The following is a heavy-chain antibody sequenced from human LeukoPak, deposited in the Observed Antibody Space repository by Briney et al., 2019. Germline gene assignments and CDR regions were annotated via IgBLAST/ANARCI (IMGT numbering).Heavy chain of an antibody. Sequence: SETLSLTCTVSGGSISSSSYYWGWIRQPPGKGLEWIGSIYYSGSTYYNPSLKSRVTTSVDTSKNQFSLKLSSVTAADTAVYYCARSSGWSRYFDYWGQGTLVTVSS. CDR3: ARSSGWSRYFDY. CDR2: IYYSGST. J-gene: IGHJ4*02. CDR1: GGSISSSSYY. V-gene: IGHV4-39*01. D-gene: IGHD6-19*01.